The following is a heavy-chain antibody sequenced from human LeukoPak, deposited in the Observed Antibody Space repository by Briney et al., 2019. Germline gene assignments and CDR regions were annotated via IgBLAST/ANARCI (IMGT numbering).Heavy chain of an antibody. CDR1: GFTFGIHW. J-gene: IGHJ3*02. D-gene: IGHD5-18*01. CDR3: AKGAGGYSYGNDAFDI. V-gene: IGHV3-74*01. Sequence: GGSLRLSCAASGFTFGIHWMHWVRQAPGKGLVWVSRINYDGGSTSYADSVKGRFTISRDNSKNTLYLQMNSLGAEDTAVYYCAKGAGGYSYGNDAFDIWGQGTMVTVSS. CDR2: INYDGGST.